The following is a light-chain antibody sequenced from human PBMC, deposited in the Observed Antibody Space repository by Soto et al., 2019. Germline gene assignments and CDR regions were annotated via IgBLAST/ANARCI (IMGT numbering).Light chain of an antibody. V-gene: IGKV1-33*01. CDR1: QDISNY. CDR3: QHYDNLPTVT. CDR2: DAS. J-gene: IGKJ3*01. Sequence: DIQMTQSPSSLSVSVGDRVTFTCQASQDISNYLNWYQQKAGKAPKLLIYDASNLETGVPPRFSGGGSGTDFTFTISSLQPEDIATYYCQHYDNLPTVTFGPGTTVDIQ.